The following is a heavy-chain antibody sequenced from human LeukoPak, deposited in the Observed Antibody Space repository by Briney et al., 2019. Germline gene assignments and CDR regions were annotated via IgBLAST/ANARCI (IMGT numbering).Heavy chain of an antibody. CDR2: IYHSGST. Sequence: SETLSLTCTVSGYSISSGYYWGWLRQPPGKGLEWIGSIYHSGSTYYNPSLKSRVTISVDTSKNQFSLKLSSVTAADTAVYYCVNTPYCGGDCYSLFDPWGQGTLVTVSS. CDR3: VNTPYCGGDCYSLFDP. J-gene: IGHJ5*02. D-gene: IGHD2-21*02. CDR1: GYSISSGYY. V-gene: IGHV4-38-2*02.